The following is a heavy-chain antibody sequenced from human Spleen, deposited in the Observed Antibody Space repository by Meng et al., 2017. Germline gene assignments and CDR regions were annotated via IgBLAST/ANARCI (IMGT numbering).Heavy chain of an antibody. CDR2: ISAYNGNT. V-gene: IGHV1-18*01. CDR1: GYSFISYG. Sequence: ASVKVSCKASGYSFISYGFSWVRQAPGQGLEWMGWISAYNGNTNYAQKLQGRVTMTTDTSTSTAYMELRSLRSDDTAVYYCARDSAWYSSSSDAFDIWGQGTMVTVSS. CDR3: ARDSAWYSSSSDAFDI. J-gene: IGHJ3*02. D-gene: IGHD6-19*01.